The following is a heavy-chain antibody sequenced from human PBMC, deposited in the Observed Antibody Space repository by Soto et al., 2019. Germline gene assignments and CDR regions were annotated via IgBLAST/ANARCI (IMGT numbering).Heavy chain of an antibody. CDR2: MNPNSGNT. CDR1: GYTFTSYD. V-gene: IGHV1-8*01. D-gene: IGHD2-15*01. CDR3: ARGELGYCSGGSCHADY. Sequence: QVQLVQSGAEVKKPGASVKVSCKASGYTFTSYDINWVRQATGQGLEWMGWMNPNSGNTGYAQKFQGRVTMTRKTSISTAYMELSSLRSEDTAVYYCARGELGYCSGGSCHADYWGQGTLVTVSS. J-gene: IGHJ4*02.